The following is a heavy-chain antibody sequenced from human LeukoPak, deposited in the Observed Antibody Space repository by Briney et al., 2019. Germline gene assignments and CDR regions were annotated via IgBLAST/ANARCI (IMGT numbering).Heavy chain of an antibody. CDR2: IIPILGIA. CDR1: GGTFSSYT. CDR3: ARSGVWGSYRSRPFDY. Sequence: SVKVSCKASGGTFSSYTISWVRQAPGQGLEWMGRIIPILGIANYAQKFQGRVTITADKSTSTAYMELSSLRSEDTAVYYCARSGVWGSYRSRPFDYWGQGTLATVSS. J-gene: IGHJ4*02. V-gene: IGHV1-69*02. D-gene: IGHD3-16*02.